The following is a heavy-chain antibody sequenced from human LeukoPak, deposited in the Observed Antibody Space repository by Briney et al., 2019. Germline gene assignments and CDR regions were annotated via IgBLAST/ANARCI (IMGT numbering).Heavy chain of an antibody. D-gene: IGHD3-10*02. CDR3: AELGITMIGGV. Sequence: GGSLRLSCAASGFTFGRYGMFWVRQAPGKGLDWVSSISGSSDNTYYADCVKGRFTISRDNSMNTLYLQMNSLRAEDTAVYYCAELGITMIGGVWGKGTTVTISS. V-gene: IGHV3-23*01. J-gene: IGHJ6*04. CDR2: ISGSSDNT. CDR1: GFTFGRYG.